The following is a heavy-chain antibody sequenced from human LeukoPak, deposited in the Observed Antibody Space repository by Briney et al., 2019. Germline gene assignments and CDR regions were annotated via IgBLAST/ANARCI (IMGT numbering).Heavy chain of an antibody. Sequence: GGSLRLSCAASGFTFSDYYMSWIRQAPGKVLEWVSYISSSGSTIYYADSVKGRFTISRDNAKNSLYLQMNSLRAEDTAVYHCARRRDSGSLQHFDYWGQGTLVTVSS. CDR1: GFTFSDYY. CDR2: ISSSGSTI. D-gene: IGHD1-26*01. V-gene: IGHV3-11*01. CDR3: ARRRDSGSLQHFDY. J-gene: IGHJ4*02.